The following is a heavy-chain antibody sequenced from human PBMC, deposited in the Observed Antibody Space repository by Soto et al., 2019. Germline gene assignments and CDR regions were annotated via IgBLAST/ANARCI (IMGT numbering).Heavy chain of an antibody. Sequence: VQLVESGGGLVQPGGSLRLSCAASGFTFSSYSMNWVRQAPGKGLEWVSYISSSSSTIYYADSVKGRFTISRDNAKNSLYLQMNSLRDEDTAVYYCARGGGGSPYYYYYGMDVWGQGTTVTVSS. D-gene: IGHD1-26*01. CDR1: GFTFSSYS. CDR3: ARGGGGSPYYYYYGMDV. J-gene: IGHJ6*02. CDR2: ISSSSSTI. V-gene: IGHV3-48*02.